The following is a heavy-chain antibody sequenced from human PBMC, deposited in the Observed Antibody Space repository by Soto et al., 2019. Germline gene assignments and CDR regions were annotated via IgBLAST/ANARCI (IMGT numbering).Heavy chain of an antibody. V-gene: IGHV4-31*03. CDR2: IYYSGST. CDR3: ARLSATAMPFDY. J-gene: IGHJ4*02. D-gene: IGHD2-2*01. Sequence: PSETLSLTCTVSGGSISSGGYYWSWIRQHPGKGLEWIGYIYYSGSTYYNPSLKSRVTISVDTSKNQFSLKLSSVTAADTAVYYCARLSATAMPFDYWGQGTLVTVSS. CDR1: GGSISSGGYY.